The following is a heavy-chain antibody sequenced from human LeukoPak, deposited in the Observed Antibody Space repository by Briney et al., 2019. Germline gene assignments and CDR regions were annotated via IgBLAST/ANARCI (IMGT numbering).Heavy chain of an antibody. J-gene: IGHJ5*02. V-gene: IGHV4-59*08. CDR1: GGSISSYY. CDR2: IYYSGST. Sequence: SETLSLTCTVSGGSISSYYWSWIRQPPGKGLEWIGYIYYSGSTNYNPSLKNRVTISVDTSKNQFSLKLSSVTAADTAVYYCARWVPGGNNWFDPWGQGTLVTVSS. CDR3: ARWVPGGNNWFDP. D-gene: IGHD3-10*01.